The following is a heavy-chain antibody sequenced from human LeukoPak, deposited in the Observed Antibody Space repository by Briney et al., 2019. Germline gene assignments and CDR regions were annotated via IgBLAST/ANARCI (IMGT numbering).Heavy chain of an antibody. CDR1: GGTFSSYA. D-gene: IGHD3-3*01. CDR2: IIPIFGTA. Sequence: AASVKVSCKASGGTFSSYAISWVRQAPGQGLEWMGGIIPIFGTANYAQKFQGRVTITADESTSTAYMELSSLRSEDTAVYYCATPGANFWSGYRPSYYYYGMDVWGQGTTVTVSS. J-gene: IGHJ6*02. CDR3: ATPGANFWSGYRPSYYYYGMDV. V-gene: IGHV1-69*13.